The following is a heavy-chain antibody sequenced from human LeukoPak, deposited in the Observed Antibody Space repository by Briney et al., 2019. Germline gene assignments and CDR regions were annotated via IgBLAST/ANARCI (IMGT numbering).Heavy chain of an antibody. V-gene: IGHV3-21*01. CDR1: GFTFSSYS. CDR3: ARKSVGAFDI. CDR2: ISSSSSYI. J-gene: IGHJ3*02. D-gene: IGHD2-15*01. Sequence: GGSLGLSCAASGFTFSSYSMNWVRQAPGKGLEWVSSISSSSSYIYYADSVKGRFTISRDNAKNSLYLQMNSLRAEDTAVYYCARKSVGAFDIWGQGTMVTVSS.